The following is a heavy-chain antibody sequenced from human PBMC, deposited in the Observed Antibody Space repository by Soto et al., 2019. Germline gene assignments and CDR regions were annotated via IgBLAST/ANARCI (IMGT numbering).Heavy chain of an antibody. CDR1: GGSISSSNW. D-gene: IGHD3-16*02. J-gene: IGHJ4*02. V-gene: IGHV4-4*02. CDR2: IYHSGST. Sequence: SETLSLTCAGSGGSISSSNWWSWVRQPPGKGLEWIGEIYHSGSTNYNPSLKSRVTISVDKSKNQFSLRLSSVTAADTAVYYCARGLSTLSPIDYWGQGTLVTVSS. CDR3: ARGLSTLSPIDY.